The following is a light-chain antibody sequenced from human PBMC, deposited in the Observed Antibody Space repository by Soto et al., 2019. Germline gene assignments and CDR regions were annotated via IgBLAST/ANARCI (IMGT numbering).Light chain of an antibody. J-gene: IGKJ5*01. Sequence: EIQLTQSPSSLSASVGDRVALACRASQSINTNLNWYQQKPGSPPKLLIHTASTLQSGVPSRFSGSGSGTDFTLTITTLQPEDFATYYCQQSYTTPLTFGPGTRLEIK. CDR3: QQSYTTPLT. CDR2: TAS. V-gene: IGKV1-39*01. CDR1: QSINTN.